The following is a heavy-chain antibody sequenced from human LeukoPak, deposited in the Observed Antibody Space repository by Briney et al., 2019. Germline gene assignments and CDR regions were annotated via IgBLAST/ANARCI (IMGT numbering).Heavy chain of an antibody. CDR1: GGSISSYY. D-gene: IGHD6-13*01. Sequence: SETLSLTCTVSGGSISSYYWSWIRQPPGKGLEWIGYIYYSGSTNYNPSLESRVTISVDTSKNQFSLKLSSVTAADTAVYYCAGSYSSSWYPDYYYYYMDVWGKGTTVTISS. CDR3: AGSYSSSWYPDYYYYYMDV. J-gene: IGHJ6*03. V-gene: IGHV4-59*01. CDR2: IYYSGST.